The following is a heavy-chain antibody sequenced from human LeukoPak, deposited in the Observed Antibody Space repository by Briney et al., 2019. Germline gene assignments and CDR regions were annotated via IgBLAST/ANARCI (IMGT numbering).Heavy chain of an antibody. V-gene: IGHV3-74*01. CDR2: INGGGRST. D-gene: IGHD3-10*01. CDR1: GLTFSSSW. Sequence: GGSLRLSCAASGLTFSSSWMHWVRQTPGKRLVWVSQINGGGRSTSYADSVKGRFTISRDNAKNTLYLQMNSLRAEDTALYYCARDFGGAFDCWGQGTLVTVSS. J-gene: IGHJ4*02. CDR3: ARDFGGAFDC.